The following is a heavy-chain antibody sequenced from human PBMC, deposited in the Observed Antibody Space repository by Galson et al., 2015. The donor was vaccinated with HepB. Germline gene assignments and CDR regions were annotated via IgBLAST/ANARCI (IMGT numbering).Heavy chain of an antibody. Sequence: SVKVSCKASGYTFTSYGISWVRQAPGQGLEWMGWISAYNGNTNYAQKLQGRVTMTTDTSTSTAYMELRSLRSDDTAVYYCARFVVVPAAKYYFDYWGQGTLVTVSS. V-gene: IGHV1-18*01. J-gene: IGHJ4*02. CDR2: ISAYNGNT. CDR3: ARFVVVPAAKYYFDY. CDR1: GYTFTSYG. D-gene: IGHD2-2*01.